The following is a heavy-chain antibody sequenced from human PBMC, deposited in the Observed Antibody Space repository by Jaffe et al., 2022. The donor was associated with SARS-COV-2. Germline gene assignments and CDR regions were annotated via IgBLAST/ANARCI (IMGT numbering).Heavy chain of an antibody. V-gene: IGHV4-59*01. CDR2: IYYSGST. CDR1: GGSISSYY. CDR3: ARVGDYYDSSGYYGQVDV. D-gene: IGHD3-22*01. Sequence: QVQLQESGPGLVKPSETLSLTCTVSGGSISSYYWSWIRQPPGKGLEWIGYIYYSGSTNYNPSLKSRVTISVDTSKNQFSLKLSSVTAADTAVYYCARVGDYYDSSGYYGQVDVWGQGTTVTVSS. J-gene: IGHJ6*02.